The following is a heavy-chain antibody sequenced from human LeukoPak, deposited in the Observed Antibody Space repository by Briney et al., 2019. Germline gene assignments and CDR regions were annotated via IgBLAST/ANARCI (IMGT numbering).Heavy chain of an antibody. CDR1: GFTFSSYW. CDR2: IKQDGSEK. Sequence: GGSLRLSCAASGFTFSSYWMSWVRQAPGKGLEWVANIKQDGSEKYYVDSVKGRFTISRDNSKNTLYLQMNSLRAEDTAVYYCAKTRYSEKNFDYWGQGTLVTVSS. D-gene: IGHD1-26*01. J-gene: IGHJ4*02. CDR3: AKTRYSEKNFDY. V-gene: IGHV3-7*03.